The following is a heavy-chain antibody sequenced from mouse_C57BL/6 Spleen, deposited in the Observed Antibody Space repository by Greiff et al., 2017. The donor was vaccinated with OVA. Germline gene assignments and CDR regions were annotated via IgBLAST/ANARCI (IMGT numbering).Heavy chain of an antibody. CDR1: GYTFTDYY. V-gene: IGHV1-26*01. J-gene: IGHJ2*01. CDR3: ARWNGSSSYYFDY. D-gene: IGHD1-1*01. CDR2: IHPNNGGT. Sequence: VQLQQSGPELVKPGASVKISCKASGYTFTDYYMNWVKQSHGKSLEWIGDIHPNNGGTSYNQKFKGKATLTVDKSSSPAYMELRSLPSEDSAVYDCARWNGSSSYYFDYWGQGTTLTVSS.